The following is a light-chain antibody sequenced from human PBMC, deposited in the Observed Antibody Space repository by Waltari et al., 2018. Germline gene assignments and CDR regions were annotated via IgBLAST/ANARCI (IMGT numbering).Light chain of an antibody. CDR1: SPNIGSNY. V-gene: IGLV1-47*01. CDR3: AAWDGSLSGRL. CDR2: RDD. Sequence: QSVLTQPPSAPGTPGQRASFSCSGSSPNIGSNYVFWYQQFPGTAPKLLIYRDDQRPSGVPDRFSASKGGTSAALVISAVRSEDEADYYCAAWDGSLSGRLFGGGTRLTVL. J-gene: IGLJ3*02.